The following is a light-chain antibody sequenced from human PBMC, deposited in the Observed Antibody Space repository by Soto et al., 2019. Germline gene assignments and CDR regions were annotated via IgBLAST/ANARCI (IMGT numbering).Light chain of an antibody. Sequence: IVLTQSPGTLSLSPGERATLSCRASQSLSSSFLAWYQKKPGLAPRLLLYGASNRATGIPDRFSGSGSGTDFTLSISRLEPEDFAVYFCLQYASPLYTFGQGTKLEIK. CDR2: GAS. J-gene: IGKJ2*01. CDR1: QSLSSSF. CDR3: LQYASPLYT. V-gene: IGKV3-20*01.